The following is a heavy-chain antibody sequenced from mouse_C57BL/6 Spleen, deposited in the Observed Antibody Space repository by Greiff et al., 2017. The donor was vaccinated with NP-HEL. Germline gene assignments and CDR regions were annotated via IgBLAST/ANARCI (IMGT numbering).Heavy chain of an antibody. CDR2: IDPANGNT. CDR3: ARFITTVVAPGVDY. D-gene: IGHD1-1*01. V-gene: IGHV14-3*01. CDR1: GFNIKNTY. Sequence: EVKLVESVAELVRPGASVKLSCTASGFNIKNTYMHWVKQRPEQGLEWIGRIDPANGNTKYAPKFQGKATITADTSSNTAYLQLSSLTSEDTAIYYCARFITTVVAPGVDYWGQGTTLTVSS. J-gene: IGHJ2*01.